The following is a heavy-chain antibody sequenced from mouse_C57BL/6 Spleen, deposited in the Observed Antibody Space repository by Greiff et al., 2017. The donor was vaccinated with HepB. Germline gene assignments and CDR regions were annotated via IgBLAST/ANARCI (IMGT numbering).Heavy chain of an antibody. Sequence: QVQLQLSGAELVRPGSSVKLSCKASGYTFTSYWMDWVKQRPGQGLEWIGNIYPSDSETHYNQKFKDKATLTVDKSSSTAYMQLSSLTSEDSAVYYCARWNYGSSRAYWGQGTLVTVSA. CDR3: ARWNYGSSRAY. D-gene: IGHD1-1*01. V-gene: IGHV1-61*01. J-gene: IGHJ3*01. CDR2: IYPSDSET. CDR1: GYTFTSYW.